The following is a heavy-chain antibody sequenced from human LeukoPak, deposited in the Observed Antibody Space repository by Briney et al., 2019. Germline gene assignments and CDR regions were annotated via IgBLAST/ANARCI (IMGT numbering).Heavy chain of an antibody. Sequence: PGGSLRLSCVASGFDFSSFNMNWVRQAPGKGLEWVSSISSSGTYTYFADSLRGRVSISRDNARNSLYLQMDSLRAEDTALYYCAKEAPANGKRYFVSWGQGTLVTVSS. CDR1: GFDFSSFN. V-gene: IGHV3-21*01. CDR2: ISSSGTYT. J-gene: IGHJ4*02. D-gene: IGHD1-1*01. CDR3: AKEAPANGKRYFVS.